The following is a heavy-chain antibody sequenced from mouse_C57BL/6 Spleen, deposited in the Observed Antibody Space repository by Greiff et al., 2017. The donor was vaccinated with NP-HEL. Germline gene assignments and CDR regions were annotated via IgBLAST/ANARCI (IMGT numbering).Heavy chain of an antibody. CDR1: GYSITSGYY. CDR3: ARDGETTSYGSSSHWYFDV. Sequence: DVKLQESGPGLVKPSQSLSLTCSVTGYSITSGYYWNWIRQFPGNKLEWMGYISYDGSNNYNPSLKNRISITRDTSKNQFFLKLNSVTTEDTATYYCARDGETTSYGSSSHWYFDVWGTGTTVTVSS. CDR2: ISYDGSN. D-gene: IGHD1-1*01. V-gene: IGHV3-6*01. J-gene: IGHJ1*03.